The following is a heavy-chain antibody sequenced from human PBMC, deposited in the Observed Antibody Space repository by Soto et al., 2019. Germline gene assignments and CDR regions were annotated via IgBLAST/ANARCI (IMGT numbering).Heavy chain of an antibody. CDR1: GFTFSSYA. CDR3: AREKSRYGYYYGMDV. CDR2: ISYDGSNK. D-gene: IGHD1-1*01. J-gene: IGHJ6*02. Sequence: QVQLVESGGGVVQPGRSLRLSCAASGFTFSSYAMHWVRQAPGKGLEWVALISYDGSNKYYADSVKGRFTISRDNSKNTLYLQMNSLIAEDTAVYYCAREKSRYGYYYGMDVWGQGTTVTVSS. V-gene: IGHV3-30-3*01.